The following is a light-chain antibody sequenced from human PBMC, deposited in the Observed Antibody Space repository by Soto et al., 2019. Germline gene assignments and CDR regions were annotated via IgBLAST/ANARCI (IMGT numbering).Light chain of an antibody. Sequence: DILLTQSPSFLSASIGDRVTITCRASQGISNYLAWYQQKPGKAPKLLIFAASTLQSGVPSRFSGSGSGTEFTLTISSLQPEDFATYWCQQVNSSPFTFGPGTKVDIK. CDR2: AAS. CDR3: QQVNSSPFT. CDR1: QGISNY. J-gene: IGKJ3*01. V-gene: IGKV1-9*01.